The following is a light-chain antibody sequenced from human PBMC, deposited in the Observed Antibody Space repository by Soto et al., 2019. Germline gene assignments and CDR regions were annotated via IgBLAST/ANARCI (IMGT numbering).Light chain of an antibody. Sequence: QSVLTQPVSVSGSPGQSITISCTGTSSDVGSYNLVSWYQQHPGKAPKLMIYEGSKRPSGVSNRFSGSKSGNTASLTISGLQAEDEADYYCCSYAGSSTFVFGGGTKLTVL. CDR2: EGS. V-gene: IGLV2-23*03. CDR3: CSYAGSSTFV. CDR1: SSDVGSYNL. J-gene: IGLJ2*01.